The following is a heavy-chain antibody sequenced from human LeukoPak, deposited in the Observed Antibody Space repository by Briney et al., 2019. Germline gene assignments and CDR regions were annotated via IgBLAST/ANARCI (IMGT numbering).Heavy chain of an antibody. Sequence: GASVTVSCKASGYTFTGYYIHWVRQAPGQGLEWMGGIIPIFGTANYAQKFQGRVTITADESTSTAYMELSSLRSEDTAVYYCASSLIVVVPAAVPNWFDPWGQGTLVTVSS. CDR3: ASSLIVVVPAAVPNWFDP. CDR2: IIPIFGTA. J-gene: IGHJ5*02. CDR1: GYTFTGYY. V-gene: IGHV1-69*13. D-gene: IGHD2-2*01.